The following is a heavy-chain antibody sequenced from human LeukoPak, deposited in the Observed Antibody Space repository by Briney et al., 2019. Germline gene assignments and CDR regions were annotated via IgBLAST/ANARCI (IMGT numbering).Heavy chain of an antibody. Sequence: GGSLRLSCAASGFTFSSYWMHWVRQAPGKGLEWVSLISWDGGSTYYADSVKGRFTISRDNSKNSLYLQMNSLRAEDTALYYCAKDEGFTRVGSSWGGVDYWGQGTLVTVSS. D-gene: IGHD6-13*01. V-gene: IGHV3-43D*03. J-gene: IGHJ4*02. CDR1: GFTFSSYW. CDR3: AKDEGFTRVGSSWGGVDY. CDR2: ISWDGGST.